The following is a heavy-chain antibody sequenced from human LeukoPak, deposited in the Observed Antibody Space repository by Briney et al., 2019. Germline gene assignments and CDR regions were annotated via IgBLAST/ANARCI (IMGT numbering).Heavy chain of an antibody. J-gene: IGHJ4*02. CDR2: IWYDGTTK. Sequence: GGSLRLSCAASGFTFSTYAMHWVRQAPGKGLERVALIWYDGTTKWYADSVKGRFTISRDNSRNTVWLQMNSLRVEDTAVYYCAKDPERAEQVGSYFDYWGQGTLVTVSS. CDR3: AKDPERAEQVGSYFDY. D-gene: IGHD1-26*01. V-gene: IGHV3-33*03. CDR1: GFTFSTYA.